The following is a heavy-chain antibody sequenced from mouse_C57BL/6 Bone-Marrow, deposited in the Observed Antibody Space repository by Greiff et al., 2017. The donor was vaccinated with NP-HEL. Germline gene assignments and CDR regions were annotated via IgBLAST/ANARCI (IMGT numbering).Heavy chain of an antibody. CDR2: ISSGGSYT. CDR1: GFTFSSYG. V-gene: IGHV5-6*01. J-gene: IGHJ2*01. D-gene: IGHD1-1*01. Sequence: EVKVVESGGDLVKPGGSLKLSCAASGFTFSSYGMSWVRQTPDKRLEWVATISSGGSYTYYPDSVKGRFTISRDNAKNTLYLQMSSLKSEDTAMYYCARHRDYGSSWDFDYWGQGTTLTVSS. CDR3: ARHRDYGSSWDFDY.